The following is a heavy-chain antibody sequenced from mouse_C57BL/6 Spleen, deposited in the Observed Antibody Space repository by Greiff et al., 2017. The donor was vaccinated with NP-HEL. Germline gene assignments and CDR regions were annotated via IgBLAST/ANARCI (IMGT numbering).Heavy chain of an antibody. J-gene: IGHJ2*01. CDR3: ARKTYGSSYGNYFDY. V-gene: IGHV1-26*01. CDR2: INPNNGGT. Sequence: EVQLQQSGPELVKPGASVKISCKASGYTFTDYYMNWVKQSHGKSLEWIGDINPNNGGTSYNQKFKGKATLTVDKSSSTAYMELRSLTSEDSAVYYCARKTYGSSYGNYFDYWGQGTTLTVSS. CDR1: GYTFTDYY. D-gene: IGHD1-1*01.